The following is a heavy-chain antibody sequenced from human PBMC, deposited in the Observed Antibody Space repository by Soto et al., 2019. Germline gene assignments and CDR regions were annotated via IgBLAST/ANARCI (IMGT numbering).Heavy chain of an antibody. D-gene: IGHD3-22*01. Sequence: GASVKVSCKASGGTFSSYAITWVRQAPGQGLEWMGGIIPIFGTANYAQKFQGRVTITADESTSTAYMELSSLRSEDTAVYYCARVRYYYEYYFDYWGQGTLVTVSS. CDR3: ARVRYYYEYYFDY. CDR1: GGTFSSYA. V-gene: IGHV1-69*13. J-gene: IGHJ4*02. CDR2: IIPIFGTA.